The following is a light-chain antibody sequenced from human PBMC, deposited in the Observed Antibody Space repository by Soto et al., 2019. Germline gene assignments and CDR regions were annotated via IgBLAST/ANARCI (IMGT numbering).Light chain of an antibody. CDR1: QNISNY. CDR3: QQYDGSVWT. J-gene: IGKJ1*01. V-gene: IGKV3-11*01. CDR2: DVS. Sequence: EIVLTQSPATLALYAGTRATLSCRASQNISNYLIWYQQKPGQAPRLLIYDVSNRAAGIPARFSGSGSGTDFTLTISRLEPEDLAVYYCQQYDGSVWTFGQGTRVDIK.